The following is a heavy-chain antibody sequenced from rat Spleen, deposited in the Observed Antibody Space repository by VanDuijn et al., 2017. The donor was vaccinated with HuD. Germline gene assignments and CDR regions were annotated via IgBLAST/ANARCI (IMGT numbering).Heavy chain of an antibody. Sequence: EVQLVESDGGLVQPGRSLKLSCAASGFIFSDHYVAWVRQAPTKGLEWVATISYDGSSTYYRDSVKGRFTISRDNAKSTLYLQMNNLRSEDTATYYCARHRNYGGIPFDFWGQGVMVTVSS. D-gene: IGHD1-11*01. J-gene: IGHJ2*01. CDR1: GFIFSDHY. V-gene: IGHV5-29*01. CDR2: ISYDGSST. CDR3: ARHRNYGGIPFDF.